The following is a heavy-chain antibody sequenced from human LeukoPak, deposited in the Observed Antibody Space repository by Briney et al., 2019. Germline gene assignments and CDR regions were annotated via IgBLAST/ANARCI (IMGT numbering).Heavy chain of an antibody. CDR1: GGSISSGGYY. Sequence: SETLSLTCTVSGGSISSGGYYWSWIRQPPGKGLEWIGYIYHSGSTYYNPSLKSRVTISVDRSKNQFSLKLSSVTAADTAVYYCARDSWDSYCGGDCYSNAFDIWGQGTMVTVSS. CDR3: ARDSWDSYCGGDCYSNAFDI. J-gene: IGHJ3*02. V-gene: IGHV4-30-2*01. D-gene: IGHD2-21*01. CDR2: IYHSGST.